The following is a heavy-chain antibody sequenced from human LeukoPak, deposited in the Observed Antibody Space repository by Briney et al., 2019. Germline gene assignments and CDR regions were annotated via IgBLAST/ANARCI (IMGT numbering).Heavy chain of an antibody. V-gene: IGHV4-61*02. D-gene: IGHD2-15*01. J-gene: IGHJ4*02. Sequence: SETLSLTCTVSVGSINSGGFYWSWIRQPAGKGLEWIGRIYSDGSTDYNPSLKSRVSMSLGASKNQFSLKLRSVTDADTDVYYCARTYCSGDICHSFSEVYFDYWGQGTLVTVSS. CDR3: ARTYCSGDICHSFSEVYFDY. CDR2: IYSDGST. CDR1: VGSINSGGFY.